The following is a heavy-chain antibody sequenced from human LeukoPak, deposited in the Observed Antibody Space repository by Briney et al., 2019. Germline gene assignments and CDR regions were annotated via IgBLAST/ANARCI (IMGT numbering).Heavy chain of an antibody. CDR1: GYTFTSYG. J-gene: IGHJ6*02. CDR3: ARIPPFYDILTGYYKGYYYYGMDV. CDR2: ISAYNGNT. Sequence: GASVKVSCKAPGYTFTSYGISWVRQAPGQGLEWMGWISAYNGNTNYAQKLQGRVTMTTDTSTSTAYMELRSLRSDDTAVYYCARIPPFYDILTGYYKGYYYYGMDVWGQGTTVTVSS. D-gene: IGHD3-9*01. V-gene: IGHV1-18*01.